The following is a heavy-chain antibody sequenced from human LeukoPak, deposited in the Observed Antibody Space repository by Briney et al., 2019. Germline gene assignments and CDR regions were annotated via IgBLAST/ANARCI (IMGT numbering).Heavy chain of an antibody. D-gene: IGHD2-2*01. Sequence: ASVKVSCKASGYTFTSYYMHWVRQAPGQGLEWMGIINPSGGSTSYAQKFQGRVTMTRDTPTSTVYMELSSLRSEDTAVYYCARDAPPGVYCSSTSCQNNWFDPWGQGTLVTVSS. V-gene: IGHV1-46*01. CDR1: GYTFTSYY. J-gene: IGHJ5*02. CDR2: INPSGGST. CDR3: ARDAPPGVYCSSTSCQNNWFDP.